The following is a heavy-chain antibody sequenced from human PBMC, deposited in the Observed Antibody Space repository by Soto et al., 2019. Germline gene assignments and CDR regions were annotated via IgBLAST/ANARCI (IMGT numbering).Heavy chain of an antibody. CDR3: ARDKVPFYGPGRFAY. Sequence: EVQLVESGGGLVQPGGSLRLSCAASGFTFSSYWMHWVRQAPGKGLVWVSRITSDGSDTTYADSVKGRFTISRDNAKNTLLLQLNSLRAEDTAVYYCARDKVPFYGPGRFAYWGQGTLVTVSS. D-gene: IGHD3-10*01. V-gene: IGHV3-74*01. J-gene: IGHJ4*02. CDR2: ITSDGSDT. CDR1: GFTFSSYW.